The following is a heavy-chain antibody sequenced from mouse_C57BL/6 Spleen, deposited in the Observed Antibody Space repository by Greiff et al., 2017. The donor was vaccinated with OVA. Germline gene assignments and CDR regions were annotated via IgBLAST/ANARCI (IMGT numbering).Heavy chain of an antibody. CDR1: GYSITSGYD. Sequence: EVQLQESGPGMVKPSQSLSLTCTVTGYSITSGYDWHWIRHFPGNKLEWMGYISYSGSTNYNPSLKSRISITHDTSKTHFFLKLNSVTTEDTATYYCARDQGLRRGAWFAYWGQGTLVTVSA. CDR3: ARDQGLRRGAWFAY. V-gene: IGHV3-1*01. J-gene: IGHJ3*01. D-gene: IGHD2-4*01. CDR2: ISYSGST.